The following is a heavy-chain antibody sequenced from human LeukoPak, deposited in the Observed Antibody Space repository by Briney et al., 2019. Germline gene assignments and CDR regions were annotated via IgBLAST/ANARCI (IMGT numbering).Heavy chain of an antibody. J-gene: IGHJ6*03. CDR2: IRSGGTNT. D-gene: IGHD3-10*01. CDR1: GFTFSSFS. Sequence: GGSLRLSCAASGFTFSSFSMNWVRQAPGKGLEWVSYIRSGGTNTDYTGSVKGRFTISRDNAKNSLYLQMNSLRAEDTAVYYCAREGGSGSYYPYYYYMDVWGKGTTVTVSS. CDR3: AREGGSGSYYPYYYYMDV. V-gene: IGHV3-48*04.